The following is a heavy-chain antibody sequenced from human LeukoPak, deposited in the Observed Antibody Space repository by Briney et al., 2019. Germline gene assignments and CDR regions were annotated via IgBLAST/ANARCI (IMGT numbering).Heavy chain of an antibody. Sequence: PGGSLRLSCAASGFTFSSYAMSWVRQAPGKGLEWVSAISGSGGSTYYADSVKGRFTISRDNSKNTLYLQMNSLRAEDTAVYYCAKEDDYVWGSYRTIIPSGKWGQGTLVTVSS. CDR1: GFTFSSYA. CDR3: AKEDDYVWGSYRTIIPSGK. J-gene: IGHJ4*02. V-gene: IGHV3-23*01. CDR2: ISGSGGST. D-gene: IGHD3-16*02.